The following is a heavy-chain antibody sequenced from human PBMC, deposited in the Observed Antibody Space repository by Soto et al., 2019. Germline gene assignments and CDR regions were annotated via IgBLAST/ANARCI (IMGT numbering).Heavy chain of an antibody. CDR1: GFSLSSNGVG. Sequence: QITLKESGPTLVKPTQTLTLTCTVSGFSLSSNGVGVGWIRQPPGKALEWLAIIYWDDDKRYIPSLKTRLTITKDTSKNQVVLTVTDIDPVDTATYYCAHRRARNDIAAFDYWGQGTLVTVSS. CDR2: IYWDDDK. D-gene: IGHD6-25*01. V-gene: IGHV2-5*02. CDR3: AHRRARNDIAAFDY. J-gene: IGHJ4*02.